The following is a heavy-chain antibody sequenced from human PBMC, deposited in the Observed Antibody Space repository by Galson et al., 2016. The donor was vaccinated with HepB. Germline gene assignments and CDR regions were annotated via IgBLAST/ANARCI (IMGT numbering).Heavy chain of an antibody. CDR2: IYYSGSA. J-gene: IGHJ4*02. V-gene: IGHV4-39*01. Sequence: SETLSLTCTVSGGSISSSDYYWGWIRQPPGKGLEWIGTIYYSGSAYYNPSLKSRITISADTSKNQFSLKLSSVTAADTAVYYCARHDYSKTFFDSWGQGTLVTVSS. CDR1: GGSISSSDYY. CDR3: ARHDYSKTFFDS. D-gene: IGHD4-11*01.